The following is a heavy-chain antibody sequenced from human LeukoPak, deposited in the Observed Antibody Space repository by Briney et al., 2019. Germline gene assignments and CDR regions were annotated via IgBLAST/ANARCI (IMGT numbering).Heavy chain of an antibody. J-gene: IGHJ4*02. CDR1: DDSINTYY. CDR2: IYYSVNT. D-gene: IGHD5-18*01. CDR3: ARARGYNYGRLDY. V-gene: IGHV4-59*01. Sequence: PSETLSLTCTVSDDSINTYYWNWIRQPPGKGLEWIGYIYYSVNTNYNPSLKSRVTISVDTSKNQLSLKLRSVTAADTAVYYCARARGYNYGRLDYCGQGTLVTVSS.